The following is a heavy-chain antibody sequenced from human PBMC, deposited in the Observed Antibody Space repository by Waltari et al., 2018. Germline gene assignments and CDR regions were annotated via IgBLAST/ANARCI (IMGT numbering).Heavy chain of an antibody. J-gene: IGHJ4*02. V-gene: IGHV4-38-2*01. CDR1: AYAVNSGFS. D-gene: IGHD2-8*02. CDR3: MRQALGYCTSAACRRLES. CDR2: TYHDGTT. Sequence: QIQLQESGPGLLEPSETLSLTCDVPAYAVNSGFSWGWIRQPPGRGLEWIGTTYHDGTTFYNPTLKSRLTISMDTSKNQFFLKVNSVTAADTAMYYCMRQALGYCTSAACRRLESWGQGTLVTVSS.